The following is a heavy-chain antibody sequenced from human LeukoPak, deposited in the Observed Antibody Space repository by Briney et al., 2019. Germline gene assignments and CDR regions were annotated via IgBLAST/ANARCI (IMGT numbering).Heavy chain of an antibody. CDR1: GGSFSVYY. J-gene: IGHJ4*02. CDR3: AGGGPIVGTDY. CDR2: INHSGST. V-gene: IGHV4-34*01. D-gene: IGHD5-12*01. Sequence: SETLSLTCAVYGGSFSVYYWSWIRQPPGKGLEWIGEINHSGSTNYNPSLKSRVTISVDTSKNQFTLKLSSVTAADTAVYYCAGGGPIVGTDYWGQGTLVTVSS.